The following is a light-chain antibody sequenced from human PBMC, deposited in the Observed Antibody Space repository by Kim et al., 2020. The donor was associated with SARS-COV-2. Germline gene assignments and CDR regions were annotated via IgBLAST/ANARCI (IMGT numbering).Light chain of an antibody. CDR2: DAS. Sequence: DIQLTQSPSTLSASVGDRVTITCRASQSVSRWVAWYQQKPGKAPKLLMFDASILESGVPSRFSGRGSGTEFTLTISSLQPDDFATYYCQQYYGCAPWTFGQGTKVDIK. CDR3: QQYYGCAPWT. CDR1: QSVSRW. J-gene: IGKJ1*01. V-gene: IGKV1-5*01.